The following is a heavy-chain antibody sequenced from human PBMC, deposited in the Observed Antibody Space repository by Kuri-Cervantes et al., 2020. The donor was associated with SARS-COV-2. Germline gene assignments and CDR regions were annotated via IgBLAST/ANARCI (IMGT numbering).Heavy chain of an antibody. D-gene: IGHD1-14*01. CDR1: GYTFTSYG. V-gene: IGHV1-18*04. CDR2: INTYNGNT. J-gene: IGHJ4*02. CDR3: ARDEDLAELRTTDY. Sequence: ASVKVSCKASGYTFTSYGISWVRQAPGQGLEWMGWINTYNGNTNYAQKLQGRVTMTTDTSTSTAYMELRSLRSDDTAVYYCARDEDLAELRTTDYWGQGTLVTASS.